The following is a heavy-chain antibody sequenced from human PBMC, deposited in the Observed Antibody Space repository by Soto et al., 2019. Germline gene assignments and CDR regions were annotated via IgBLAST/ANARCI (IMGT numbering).Heavy chain of an antibody. V-gene: IGHV4-39*07. CDR2: IFYSGST. Sequence: SETLSLTCTVSGGSISSSSYYWGWIRQPPGKGLEWIGSIFYSGSTNYNPSLKSRVTISVDTSKNQFSLKLSSVTAADTAVYYCARRYGGTFDYWGQGTLVTVS. CDR3: ARRYGGTFDY. D-gene: IGHD2-15*01. J-gene: IGHJ4*02. CDR1: GGSISSSSYY.